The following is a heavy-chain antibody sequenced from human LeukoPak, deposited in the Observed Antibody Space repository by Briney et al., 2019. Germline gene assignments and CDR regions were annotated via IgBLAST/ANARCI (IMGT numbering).Heavy chain of an antibody. V-gene: IGHV1-2*02. D-gene: IGHD3-22*01. CDR2: INTKIGTT. CDR3: ARDLDYYDGPVGDAFDI. CDR1: GYTFTGYF. Sequence: GASVKDSCKTSGYTFTGYFMHWVRPAPGQGPERMGWINTKIGTTNYAQTFQGRVTMTRDMSISTAYMELSRLTSDDTAVYYCARDLDYYDGPVGDAFDIWGEGTVVTVSS. J-gene: IGHJ3*02.